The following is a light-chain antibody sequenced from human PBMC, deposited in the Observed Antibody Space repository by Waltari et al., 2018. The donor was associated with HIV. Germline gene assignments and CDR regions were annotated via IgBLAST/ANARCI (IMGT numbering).Light chain of an antibody. CDR2: EAS. V-gene: IGKV1-5*03. J-gene: IGKJ2*01. CDR3: QQYNDHLYT. CDR1: QSISNW. Sequence: DIQMTPSPSTVSASVGDRVTITCRASQSISNWLAWYQHTPGKAPKLLIYEASILESGVPSRFSGSGSGTEFTLTISSLQPDDFAAYYCQQYNDHLYTFGQGTKLEI.